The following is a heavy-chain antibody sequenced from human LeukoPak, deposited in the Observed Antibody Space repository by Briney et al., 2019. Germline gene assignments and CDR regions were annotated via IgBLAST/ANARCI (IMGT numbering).Heavy chain of an antibody. CDR1: GFTFSSYA. CDR2: ISYDGSNK. V-gene: IGHV3-30*04. Sequence: GGSLRLSCAASGFTFSSYAMHWVRQAPGKGLEWVAVISYDGSNKYYADSVKGRFTISRDNSKNTLYLQMNSLRAEDTAVYYCARDAGRYSYGSGTAFDIWGQGTMVTVSS. D-gene: IGHD5-18*01. J-gene: IGHJ3*02. CDR3: ARDAGRYSYGSGTAFDI.